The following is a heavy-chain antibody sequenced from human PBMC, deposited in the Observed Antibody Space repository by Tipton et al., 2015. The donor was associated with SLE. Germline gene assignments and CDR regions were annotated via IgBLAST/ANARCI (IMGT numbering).Heavy chain of an antibody. CDR3: AKDLMVVTPNYYGMDV. V-gene: IGHV3-30*02. J-gene: IGHJ6*02. CDR1: GFTFSSYG. Sequence: SLRLSCAASGFTFSSYGMHWVRQAPGKGLEWVAFIRYDGSNKYYADSVKGRFTISRDNSKNTLYLQMNSLRAEDTAVYYCAKDLMVVTPNYYGMDVWGQGTTVTVSS. D-gene: IGHD4-23*01. CDR2: IRYDGSNK.